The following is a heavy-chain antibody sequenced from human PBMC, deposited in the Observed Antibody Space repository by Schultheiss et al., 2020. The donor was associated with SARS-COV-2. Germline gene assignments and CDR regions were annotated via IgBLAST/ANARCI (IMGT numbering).Heavy chain of an antibody. CDR1: GGSISSSSYY. J-gene: IGHJ4*02. Sequence: SQTLSLTCTVSGGSISSSSYYWGWIRQPPGKGLEWIGSIYYSGSTSYNPSLKSRVTISVDASKNQFSLKLSSVTAADTAVYYCAGSGYRYGARWWGQGTLVTVSS. D-gene: IGHD5-18*01. V-gene: IGHV4-39*07. CDR2: IYYSGST. CDR3: AGSGYRYGARW.